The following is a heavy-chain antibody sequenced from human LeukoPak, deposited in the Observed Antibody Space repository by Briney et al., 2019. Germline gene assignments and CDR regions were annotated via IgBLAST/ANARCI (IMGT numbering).Heavy chain of an antibody. CDR2: INPSGGST. Sequence: GASVKVSCKASGYTFTSYYMHWVRQAPGQGLEWMGIINPSGGSTNYAQKFQGRVTMTRDTSISTAYMELSRLRSDDTAVYYCARAVGSGSFQTYYYYRDVWGKGTTVTISS. J-gene: IGHJ6*03. CDR1: GYTFTSYY. V-gene: IGHV1-2*02. D-gene: IGHD3-10*01. CDR3: ARAVGSGSFQTYYYYRDV.